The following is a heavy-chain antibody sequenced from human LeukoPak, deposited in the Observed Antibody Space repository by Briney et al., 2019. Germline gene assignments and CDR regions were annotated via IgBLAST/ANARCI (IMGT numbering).Heavy chain of an antibody. D-gene: IGHD3-3*01. J-gene: IGHJ4*02. V-gene: IGHV4-39*07. Sequence: SETLSLTCTVSGGSISSSSYYWGWIRQPPGKGLEWIGEINHSGSTNYNPSLKSRVTISVDTSKNQFSLKLSSVTAADTAVYYCARTLTFWSGYYPDYWGQGTLVTVSS. CDR3: ARTLTFWSGYYPDY. CDR1: GGSISSSSYY. CDR2: INHSGST.